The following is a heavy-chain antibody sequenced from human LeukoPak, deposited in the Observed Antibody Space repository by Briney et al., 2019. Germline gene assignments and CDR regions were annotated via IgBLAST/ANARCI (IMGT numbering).Heavy chain of an antibody. CDR3: ARASSAVYYMDV. CDR2: INPSGGST. D-gene: IGHD6-19*01. CDR1: GYTFTSYY. Sequence: GASVKVSCKASGYTFTSYYMHWVRQAPGQGLEWMGIINPSGGSTSYAQKFQGRVTMTRDMSTSTVYMELSSLRSEDTAVYYCARASSAVYYMDVWGKGTTVTVSS. J-gene: IGHJ6*03. V-gene: IGHV1-46*01.